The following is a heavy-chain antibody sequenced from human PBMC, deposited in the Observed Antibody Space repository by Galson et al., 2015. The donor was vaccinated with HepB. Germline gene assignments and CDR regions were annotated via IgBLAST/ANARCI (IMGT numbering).Heavy chain of an antibody. CDR1: GYTFSTYS. D-gene: IGHD2-15*01. V-gene: IGHV1-18*01. J-gene: IGHJ5*02. CDR2: ISPYNHYT. Sequence: SVKVSCKASGYTFSTYSITWVRQAPGQGLEWMGWISPYNHYTDYARKLQGRVTMTTDTSTSTAYMELRSLRSDDTAVYYCARGALVAVVGATQNNWFDPWGQGTLVTVSS. CDR3: ARGALVAVVGATQNNWFDP.